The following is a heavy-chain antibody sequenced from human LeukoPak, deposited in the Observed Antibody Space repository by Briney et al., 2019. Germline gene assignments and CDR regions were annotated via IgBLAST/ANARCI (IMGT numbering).Heavy chain of an antibody. D-gene: IGHD1-26*01. CDR3: ARDTVGVTDY. V-gene: IGHV3-7*01. J-gene: IGHJ4*02. Sequence: GGSLRLSCAASGFTFSSYSMSWVRQAPGKGLEWVANIKPDGSEKYYVDSVKGRFTISRDNAKNSLYLQMNSLRAEDTALYYCARDTVGVTDYWGQGTLVTVSS. CDR2: IKPDGSEK. CDR1: GFTFSSYS.